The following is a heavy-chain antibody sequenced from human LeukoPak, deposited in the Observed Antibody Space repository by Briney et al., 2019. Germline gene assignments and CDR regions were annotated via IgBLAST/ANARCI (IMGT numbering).Heavy chain of an antibody. CDR3: ARNYDILNGMDV. CDR1: GFTFSSYE. V-gene: IGHV3-48*03. CDR2: ISSSGSTI. Sequence: GGSLRLSCAASGFTFSSYEMNWVRQAPGKGLEWVSYISSSGSTIYYADSVKGRFTISRDNAKNSLYLQMNSLRAEDTAVYYCARNYDILNGMDVWGQGPTVTVSS. D-gene: IGHD3-9*01. J-gene: IGHJ6*02.